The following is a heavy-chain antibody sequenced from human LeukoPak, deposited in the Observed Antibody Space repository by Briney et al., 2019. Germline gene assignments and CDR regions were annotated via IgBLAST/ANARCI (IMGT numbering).Heavy chain of an antibody. V-gene: IGHV1-2*02. D-gene: IGHD2-8*02. J-gene: IGHJ3*01. CDR3: PRASPGGAFDV. CDR1: GYTFTDY. CDR2: INPKSRAT. Sequence: AASVTVSCQAPGYTFTDYMHWVRQAPGQGQERMGWINPKSRATNHPEKFQRRVTITINTHINTPYIALSSLKSDHKHVHYFPRASPGGAFDVWGAGKLVTVSS.